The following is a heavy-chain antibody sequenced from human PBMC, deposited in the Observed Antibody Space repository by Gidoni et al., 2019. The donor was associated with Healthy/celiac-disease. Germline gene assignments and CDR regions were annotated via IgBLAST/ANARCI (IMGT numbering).Heavy chain of an antibody. Sequence: QVQLVESGGGVVQPGRSLRLSCAASASTFSSYGMPWVRQAPGKGLGWLAVISYDGSNKYYADSVKGRFTISRDNSKNTLYLQMNSLRAEDTAVYYCAKDRTVNPPKPYYYYGMDVWGQGTTVTVSS. CDR3: AKDRTVNPPKPYYYYGMDV. D-gene: IGHD4-4*01. CDR1: ASTFSSYG. CDR2: ISYDGSNK. V-gene: IGHV3-30*18. J-gene: IGHJ6*02.